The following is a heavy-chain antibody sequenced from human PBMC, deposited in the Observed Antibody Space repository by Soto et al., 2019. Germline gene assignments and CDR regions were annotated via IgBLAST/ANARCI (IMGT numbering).Heavy chain of an antibody. Sequence: PSETLSLTCTVSGGSFSSSSYYWGWIRQPPGKGLEWIGSIYYSGSTYYNPSLKSRVTISVDTSKNQFSLKLSSVTAADTAVYYCARRIGMLRSAAFDIWGQGTMVTVSS. V-gene: IGHV4-39*01. J-gene: IGHJ3*02. CDR1: GGSFSSSSYY. CDR2: IYYSGST. D-gene: IGHD2-8*01. CDR3: ARRIGMLRSAAFDI.